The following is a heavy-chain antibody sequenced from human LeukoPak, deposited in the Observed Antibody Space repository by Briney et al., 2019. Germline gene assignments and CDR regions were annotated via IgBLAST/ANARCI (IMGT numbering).Heavy chain of an antibody. CDR3: ARDEANHYDLWSGYYDY. D-gene: IGHD3-3*01. J-gene: IGHJ4*02. CDR1: GGTFSSYT. CDR2: IIPILSIA. Sequence: ASLKLSCKASGGTFSSYTMSWVRQAPGQGLEWMGRIIPILSIANYAQKFQGRVTINAIKCTGTAYMELSSVSCEDTAVYCGARDEANHYDLWSGYYDYWGQRTLVTVSS. V-gene: IGHV1-69*04.